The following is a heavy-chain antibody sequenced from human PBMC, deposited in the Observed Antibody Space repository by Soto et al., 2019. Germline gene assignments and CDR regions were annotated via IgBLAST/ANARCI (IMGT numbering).Heavy chain of an antibody. J-gene: IGHJ3*02. D-gene: IGHD1-1*01. V-gene: IGHV3-21*01. Sequence: GGSLRLSCAASGFTFSSYSMNWVRQAPGKGLEWVSSISSSSYIYYADSVKGRFTISRDNAKNSLYLQMNSLRAEDTAVYYCVRDQDGNDAFDIWGQGTMVTVSS. CDR2: ISSSSYI. CDR3: VRDQDGNDAFDI. CDR1: GFTFSSYS.